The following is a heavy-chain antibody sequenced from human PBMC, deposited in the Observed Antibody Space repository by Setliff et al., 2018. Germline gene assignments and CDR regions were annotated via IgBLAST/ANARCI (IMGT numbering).Heavy chain of an antibody. J-gene: IGHJ4*02. Sequence: PGGSLRLSSTGSGFTFSNCWVSWVRQAPGKGLEWVASINPGGSEKYYVDSAKGRFTISRDNAKNSLSLQMNSLRAEDTAVYYCLGSGACSYWGQGALVTVSS. CDR2: INPGGSEK. CDR1: GFTFSNCW. D-gene: IGHD3-10*01. V-gene: IGHV3-7*01. CDR3: LGSGACSY.